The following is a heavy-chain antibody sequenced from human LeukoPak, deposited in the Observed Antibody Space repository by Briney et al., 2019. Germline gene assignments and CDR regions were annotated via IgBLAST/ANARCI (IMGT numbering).Heavy chain of an antibody. CDR3: ARDLEGYSSGWTHFQH. D-gene: IGHD6-19*01. CDR1: VLISGGYA. J-gene: IGHJ1*01. CDR2: ISYDGSNK. V-gene: IGHV3-30*04. Sequence: LRLSCGDCVLISGGYATLRVRQAPGKGLEWVAVISYDGSNKYYADSVKGRFTISRDNSKNTLYLQMNSLRAEDTAVYYCARDLEGYSSGWTHFQHWGQGTLVTVSS.